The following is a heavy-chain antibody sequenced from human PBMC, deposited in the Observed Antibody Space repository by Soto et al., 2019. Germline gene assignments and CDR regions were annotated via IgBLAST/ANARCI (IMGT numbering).Heavy chain of an antibody. Sequence: GGSLRLSCAASGFTFSKYAMNWVRQAPGKGLEWVSTISASARNTYYADSVKGRFTISRDNSKNMLYMQMNSLRAEDTAVYYCAKEVDDYYESIHNLDSWGQGTLVTVSS. CDR1: GFTFSKYA. CDR2: ISASARNT. CDR3: AKEVDDYYESIHNLDS. D-gene: IGHD3-22*01. V-gene: IGHV3-23*01. J-gene: IGHJ4*02.